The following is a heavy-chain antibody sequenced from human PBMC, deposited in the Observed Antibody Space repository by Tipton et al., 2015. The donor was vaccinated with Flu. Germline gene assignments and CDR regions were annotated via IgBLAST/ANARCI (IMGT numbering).Heavy chain of an antibody. J-gene: IGHJ4*02. CDR1: GGSFSSGGYY. V-gene: IGHV4-31*11. Sequence: TLSLTCAVYGGSFSSGGYYWSWIRQHPGKGLEWIGYIYYSGSTYYNPSLKSRVTISVDTSKNQFSLKLSSVTAADTAVYYCARRNYYGSGSYYDYWGQGTLVTVSS. D-gene: IGHD3-10*01. CDR3: ARRNYYGSGSYYDY. CDR2: IYYSGST.